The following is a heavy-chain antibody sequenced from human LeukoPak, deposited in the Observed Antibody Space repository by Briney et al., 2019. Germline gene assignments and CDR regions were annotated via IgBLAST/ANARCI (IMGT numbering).Heavy chain of an antibody. V-gene: IGHV3-21*01. Sequence: GGSLRLSCAASGFTFSSYSMNWVRQAPGKGLEWVSSISSSSSYIYYADSVKGRFTISRDNAKNSLYLQMDSLRAEDTAVYYCASQEMATTPTWGQGTLVTVSS. J-gene: IGHJ5*02. CDR1: GFTFSSYS. CDR2: ISSSSSYI. CDR3: ASQEMATTPT. D-gene: IGHD5-24*01.